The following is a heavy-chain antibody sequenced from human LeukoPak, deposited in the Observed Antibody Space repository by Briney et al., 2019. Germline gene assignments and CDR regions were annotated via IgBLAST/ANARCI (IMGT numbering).Heavy chain of an antibody. CDR2: IYYSGST. J-gene: IGHJ6*02. D-gene: IGHD6-13*01. CDR1: GGSISSSSYY. Sequence: PSETLSLTCTVSGGSISSSSYYWGWIRQPPGKGLEWIGSIYYSGSTYYYPSLKSRVTISVDTSKNQFSLKLSSVTAADTAVYYCASGWSGYSSSWSGYYYYGMDVWGQGTTVTVSS. CDR3: ASGWSGYSSSWSGYYYYGMDV. V-gene: IGHV4-39*07.